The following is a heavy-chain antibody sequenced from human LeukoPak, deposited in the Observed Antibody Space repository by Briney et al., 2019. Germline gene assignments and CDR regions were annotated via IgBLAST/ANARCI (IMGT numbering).Heavy chain of an antibody. J-gene: IGHJ3*02. CDR2: ISSSGLTI. CDR3: AKGLVGAPLGAFDI. D-gene: IGHD1-26*01. Sequence: GGSLRLSCAASGFTFSDYYMSWIRQAPGKGLEWVSYISSSGLTIYYADSVKGRFTISRDNTKNSLYLQMNSLRAGDTAVYYCAKGLVGAPLGAFDIWGQGTMVTVSS. CDR1: GFTFSDYY. V-gene: IGHV3-11*01.